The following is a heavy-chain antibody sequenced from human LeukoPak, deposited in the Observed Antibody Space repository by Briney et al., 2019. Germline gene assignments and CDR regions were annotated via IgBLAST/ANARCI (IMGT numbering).Heavy chain of an antibody. D-gene: IGHD3-22*01. CDR2: IYTSGST. V-gene: IGHV4-4*07. CDR1: GGSISSYY. Sequence: SETLSLTCTVSGGSISSYYWSWIRQPAGKGLEWIGRIYTSGSTNYNPSLKSRVTMSVDTSKNQFSLKLSSVSAADTAVYYCARDIGGDEDSSGYYYAFDIWGQGTMVTVSS. J-gene: IGHJ3*02. CDR3: ARDIGGDEDSSGYYYAFDI.